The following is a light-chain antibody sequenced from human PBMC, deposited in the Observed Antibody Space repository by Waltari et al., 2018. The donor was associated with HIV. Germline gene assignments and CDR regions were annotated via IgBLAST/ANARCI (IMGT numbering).Light chain of an antibody. J-gene: IGKJ1*01. CDR3: QQRRTWPPSWT. CDR1: QTVNSAY. CDR2: GAY. Sequence: EIVLTQSPGTLSLSPGERATLSCRASQTVNSAYLAWYQQKPGQAPRLLIYGAYSRATGVPDRFSGSGSGTDFTLTISRLEPEDFAVYYCQQRRTWPPSWTFGQGTKVEIK. V-gene: IGKV3D-20*02.